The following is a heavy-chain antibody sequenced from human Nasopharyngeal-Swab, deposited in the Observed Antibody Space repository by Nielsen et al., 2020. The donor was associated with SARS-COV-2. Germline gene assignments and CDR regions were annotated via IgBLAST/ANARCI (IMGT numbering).Heavy chain of an antibody. J-gene: IGHJ5*02. CDR2: ISWNSGST. Sequence: VRQAPGKGLEWVSGISWNSGSTGYADSVKGRFTISRDNSENTLYLQVNSLRTEDTAVYYCARDSRRYCSSTSCYMGNWFDPWGQGTLVTVSS. D-gene: IGHD2-2*02. V-gene: IGHV3-9*01. CDR3: ARDSRRYCSSTSCYMGNWFDP.